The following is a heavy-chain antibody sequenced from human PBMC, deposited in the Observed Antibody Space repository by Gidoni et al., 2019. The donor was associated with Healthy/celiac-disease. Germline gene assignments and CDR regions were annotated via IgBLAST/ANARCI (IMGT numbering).Heavy chain of an antibody. V-gene: IGHV4-31*03. D-gene: IGHD2-21*02. J-gene: IGHJ3*02. CDR1: GGSLSSGGYY. CDR3: ARDFGPISTCGGDCYFDAFDI. CDR2: IYYSGST. Sequence: QVQLQESGPGLVKPSQPLSLHCTVAGGSLSSGGYYWSWIRQHPGKGLEWIGYIYYSGSTYYNPSLKSRVTISVDTSKNQFSLKLSSVTAADTAVYYCARDFGPISTCGGDCYFDAFDIWGQGTMVTVSS.